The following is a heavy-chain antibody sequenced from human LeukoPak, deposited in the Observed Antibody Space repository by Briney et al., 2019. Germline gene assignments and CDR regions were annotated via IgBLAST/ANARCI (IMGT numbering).Heavy chain of an antibody. CDR2: IIPIFGTA. J-gene: IGHJ6*03. V-gene: IGHV1-69*13. Sequence: SVKVSCKASGGTFSSYAISWVRQAPGQGLEWMGGIIPIFGTANYAQKFQGRVTITADESTSTAYTELSSLRSEDTAVYYCARVRHQIADITIFGVVTYYMDVWGKGTTVTVSS. CDR1: GGTFSSYA. D-gene: IGHD3-3*01. CDR3: ARVRHQIADITIFGVVTYYMDV.